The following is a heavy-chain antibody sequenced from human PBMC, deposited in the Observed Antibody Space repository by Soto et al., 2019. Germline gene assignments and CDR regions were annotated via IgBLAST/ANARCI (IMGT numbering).Heavy chain of an antibody. CDR3: ARGGSTSPNGMDV. V-gene: IGHV3-74*01. J-gene: IGHJ6*02. CDR2: VSTDGRTT. D-gene: IGHD2-2*01. Sequence: PGGSLRLSCAASGFSFSSYSMHWVRQAPGKGLVWVSRVSTDGRTTNYADSVKGLFTISRDNAKNTLYLQMNGLRAEDMAVYYCARGGSTSPNGMDVWGQGTMVTVSS. CDR1: GFSFSSYS.